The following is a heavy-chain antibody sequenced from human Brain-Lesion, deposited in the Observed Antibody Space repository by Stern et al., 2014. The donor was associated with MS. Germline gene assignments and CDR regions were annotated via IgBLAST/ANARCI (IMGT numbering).Heavy chain of an antibody. J-gene: IGHJ4*02. CDR2: IWPGDSDT. V-gene: IGHV5-51*01. CDR3: ARRGDSSSSGFDY. CDR1: GYRFTSNW. D-gene: IGHD6-6*01. Sequence: EVQLVESGAEVKKPGESLKISCKGSGYRFTSNWIGWVRQMPGKGLEWMGIIWPGDSDTRYSPSFQGQVTISADKSISTAYRQWSSLQASDTAMYYCARRGDSSSSGFDYWGQGTLVIVSS.